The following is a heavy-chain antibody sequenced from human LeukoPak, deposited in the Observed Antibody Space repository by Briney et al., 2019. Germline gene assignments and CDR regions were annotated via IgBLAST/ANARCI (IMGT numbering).Heavy chain of an antibody. CDR2: IYYTGAT. Sequence: SETLSLTCTVSGGSISNYYWTWIRQPPGKGLEWIGYIYYTGATSYNPSPKSRVTISVDTFKNQFSLKLTSVTAADTAVYYCAKYGGSGWVIDYWGQGTLVTVSS. J-gene: IGHJ4*02. CDR1: GGSISNYY. V-gene: IGHV4-59*08. D-gene: IGHD6-19*01. CDR3: AKYGGSGWVIDY.